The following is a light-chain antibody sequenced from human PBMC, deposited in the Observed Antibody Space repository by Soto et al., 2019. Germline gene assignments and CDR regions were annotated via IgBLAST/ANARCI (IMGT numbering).Light chain of an antibody. V-gene: IGKV1-16*01. J-gene: IGKJ1*01. Sequence: DIQMTQSPSSVSASIGDTVTITCRASQDINVYLNWYQQKPGEVPKLLIYSASSLHSGVPSRFTGSGSETDFTLTISSLQTDDFSTYYCQQYHSYWTFGQGTTVDIK. CDR1: QDINVY. CDR2: SAS. CDR3: QQYHSYWT.